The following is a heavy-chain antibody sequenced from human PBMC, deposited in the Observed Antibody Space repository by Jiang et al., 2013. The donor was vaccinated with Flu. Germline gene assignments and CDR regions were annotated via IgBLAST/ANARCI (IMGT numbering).Heavy chain of an antibody. CDR1: GFTFSNSA. D-gene: IGHD2-2*03. J-gene: IGHJ3*02. V-gene: IGHV3-23*01. CDR2: ISGDGGST. Sequence: QLLESGGGLVQPGGSLRLSCAASGFTFSNSAMSWVRQAPEKGLEWVSSISGDGGSTSYADSVKGRFTISRDNSKNTLYLQLNSLRADDTAVYYCAKVGYCSKTTCYDAFDIWG. CDR3: AKVGYCSKTTCYDAFDI.